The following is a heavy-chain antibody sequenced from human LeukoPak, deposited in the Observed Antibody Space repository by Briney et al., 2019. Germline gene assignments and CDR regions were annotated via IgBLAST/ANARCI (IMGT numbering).Heavy chain of an antibody. Sequence: GRSLRLSCAASGFTFDDYAMHWVRQAPGKGLEWVSGISWNSGSIGYADSVKGRFTISRDNAKNSLYLQMNSLRAEDTALYYCAKDTGPVPAAYYFDYWGQGTLVTVSS. CDR1: GFTFDDYA. J-gene: IGHJ4*02. CDR2: ISWNSGSI. V-gene: IGHV3-9*01. CDR3: AKDTGPVPAAYYFDY. D-gene: IGHD2-2*01.